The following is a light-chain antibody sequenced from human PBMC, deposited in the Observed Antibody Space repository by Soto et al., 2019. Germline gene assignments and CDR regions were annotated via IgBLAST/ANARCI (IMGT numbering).Light chain of an antibody. Sequence: QSVLTQPPSASGTPGQRVTISCSGSFSNIGDNTVNWYQQVPGTAPKLLIYSDDQRPSGVPDRFSGSKSGTSASLAISGLQSEDEADYYCAAWDDSLNGLLFGGGTKLTVL. J-gene: IGLJ3*02. CDR1: FSNIGDNT. CDR3: AAWDDSLNGLL. CDR2: SDD. V-gene: IGLV1-44*01.